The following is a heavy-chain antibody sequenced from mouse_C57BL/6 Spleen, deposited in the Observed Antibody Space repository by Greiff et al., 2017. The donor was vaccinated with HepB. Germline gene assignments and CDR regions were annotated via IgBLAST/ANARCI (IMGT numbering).Heavy chain of an antibody. J-gene: IGHJ2*01. CDR1: GYTFTSYW. D-gene: IGHD2-3*01. Sequence: QVHVKQPGAELVKPGASVKLSCKASGYTFTSYWMHWVKQRPGQGLEWIGMIHPNSGSTNYNEKFKSKATLTVDKSSSTAYMQLSSLTSEDSAVYYCARYEGGYSYYFDYWGQGTTLTVSS. V-gene: IGHV1-64*01. CDR3: ARYEGGYSYYFDY. CDR2: IHPNSGST.